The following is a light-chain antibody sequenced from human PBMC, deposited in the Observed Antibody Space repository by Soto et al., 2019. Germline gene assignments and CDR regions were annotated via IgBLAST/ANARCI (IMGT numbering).Light chain of an antibody. CDR1: SSDVGGYNY. Sequence: QSVLTQYASVSGSPGQSITISCTGTSSDVGGYNYVSWYQQHPGKAPKLMIYEVTNRPSGVSDRFSGSKSGNTASLTISGLQAEDEADYYCSSYTSSSTLVFGGGTKLTV. J-gene: IGLJ2*01. CDR2: EVT. V-gene: IGLV2-14*01. CDR3: SSYTSSSTLV.